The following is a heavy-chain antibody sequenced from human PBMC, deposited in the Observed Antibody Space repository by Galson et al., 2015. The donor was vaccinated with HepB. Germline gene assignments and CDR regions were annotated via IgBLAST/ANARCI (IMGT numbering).Heavy chain of an antibody. CDR2: IIPILGIA. J-gene: IGHJ5*02. V-gene: IGHV1-69*04. Sequence: SVKVSCKASGGTFSSYAISWVRQAPGQGLEWMGRIIPILGIANYAQKFQGRVTITADKSTSTAYMELSSLRSEDTAVYYCARAEPGWKGPNWFDPWGQGTLVTVSS. D-gene: IGHD1-1*01. CDR1: GGTFSSYA. CDR3: ARAEPGWKGPNWFDP.